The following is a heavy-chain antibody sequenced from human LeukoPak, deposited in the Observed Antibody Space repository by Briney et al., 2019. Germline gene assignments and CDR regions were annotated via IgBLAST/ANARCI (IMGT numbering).Heavy chain of an antibody. CDR2: ISGSGGST. J-gene: IGHJ3*02. CDR1: GFTFSSYA. V-gene: IGHV3-23*01. D-gene: IGHD1-26*01. Sequence: GGSLRLSCAASGFTFSSYAMSWVRQAPGKGLEWVSAISGSGGSTYYADSVKGRFTISRDNSNNTLYLQMNNLRAEDTAVYYCAKPRDSIVGTSTPTRLATLDIWGQGTMVTVSS. CDR3: AKPRDSIVGTSTPTRLATLDI.